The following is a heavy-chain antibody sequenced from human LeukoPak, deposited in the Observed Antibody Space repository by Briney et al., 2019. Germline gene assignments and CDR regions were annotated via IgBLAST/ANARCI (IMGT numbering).Heavy chain of an antibody. Sequence: ASVKVSCKTSGYTFTGCYLHWVRQAPGQGLEWMGWINPNSGVTIYAQKFEGRVTMTRDTSISTAYMELSRLTSDDTAVYYCARVGGNYAIDYWGQGPLVTVSS. CDR2: INPNSGVT. CDR3: ARVGGNYAIDY. V-gene: IGHV1-2*02. D-gene: IGHD1-7*01. CDR1: GYTFTGCY. J-gene: IGHJ4*02.